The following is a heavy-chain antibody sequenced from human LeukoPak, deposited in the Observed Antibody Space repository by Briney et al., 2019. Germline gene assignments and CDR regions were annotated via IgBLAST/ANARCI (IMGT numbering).Heavy chain of an antibody. Sequence: GGSLRLSCAASGFTFSSYSMNWVRQAPGKGLEWVSSISSSSSYIYYADSVKGRFTISRDNSKSTLYLQMNSLRAEDTAVYYCAKERTVTTGTYDAFDIWGQGTMVTVSS. CDR3: AKERTVTTGTYDAFDI. D-gene: IGHD4-17*01. J-gene: IGHJ3*02. CDR1: GFTFSSYS. V-gene: IGHV3-21*01. CDR2: ISSSSSYI.